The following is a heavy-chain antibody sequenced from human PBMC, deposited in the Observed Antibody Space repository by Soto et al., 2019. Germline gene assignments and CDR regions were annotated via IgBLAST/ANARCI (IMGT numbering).Heavy chain of an antibody. CDR1: GFTFSSYS. V-gene: IGHV3-48*02. CDR2: ISSSSSTI. CDR3: ARAAVLGGWFDP. J-gene: IGHJ5*02. Sequence: EVQLVESGGGLVQPGGSLRLSCAASGFTFSSYSMNWVRQAPGKGLEWVSYISSSSSTIYYADSVKGRFSIARDNAKNSPYLQMNSLRDEDTAVYYCARAAVLGGWFDPWGQGTLVTVSS. D-gene: IGHD6-13*01.